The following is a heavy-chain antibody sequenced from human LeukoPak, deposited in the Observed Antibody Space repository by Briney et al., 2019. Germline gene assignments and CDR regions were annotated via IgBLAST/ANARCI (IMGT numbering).Heavy chain of an antibody. J-gene: IGHJ5*02. CDR1: GGTFSSYA. Sequence: SVKVSCKASGGTFSSYAISWVRQAPGQGLEWMGGIIPIFGTANYAQKFQGRVTITADESTSTAYMELSSLRSEDTAVYYCARDTGRSGSYYDWFDPWGQGTLVTVSS. CDR2: IIPIFGTA. D-gene: IGHD1-26*01. V-gene: IGHV1-69*13. CDR3: ARDTGRSGSYYDWFDP.